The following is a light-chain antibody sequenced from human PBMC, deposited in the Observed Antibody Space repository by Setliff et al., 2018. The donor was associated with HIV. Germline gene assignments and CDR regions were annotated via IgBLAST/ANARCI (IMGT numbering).Light chain of an antibody. Sequence: DIQMTQSPSSLSASVGDRVTITCRASQSISNYLNWYQQKPGKVPKLLIYAASTLQSGVPSRFSGSGSGTDFTLTISSLQPEDFATYYCQQSYSDWTFGRGTKVDIK. V-gene: IGKV1-39*01. CDR1: QSISNY. J-gene: IGKJ1*01. CDR3: QQSYSDWT. CDR2: AAS.